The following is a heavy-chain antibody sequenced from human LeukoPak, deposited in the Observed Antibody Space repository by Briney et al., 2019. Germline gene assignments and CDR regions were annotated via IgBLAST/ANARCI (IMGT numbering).Heavy chain of an antibody. Sequence: PGGSLRLSCAASGITLSDQYMEWVRQTPGKGLEWVGRTRSKVNNHTTEYAASVKGRFTISRDDSNNSLYLQMNSLKTEDTAVYYCARMTFGGMDFWDNGTTVTVSS. V-gene: IGHV3-72*01. CDR2: TRSKVNNHTT. J-gene: IGHJ6*04. D-gene: IGHD3-16*01. CDR3: ARMTFGGMDF. CDR1: GITLSDQY.